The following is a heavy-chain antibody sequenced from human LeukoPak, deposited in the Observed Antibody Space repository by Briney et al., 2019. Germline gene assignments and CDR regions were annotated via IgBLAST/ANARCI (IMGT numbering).Heavy chain of an antibody. CDR2: IYNSGST. Sequence: PSXXLSLTCTVSGGSIRSYYWSWIRQPPGKGLEWIGYIYNSGSTNYNPSLKSRVTILLDTSKNQFSLKLSSVTAADTAVYYCARGISAYSSSRWGQGTLVTVSS. J-gene: IGHJ4*02. V-gene: IGHV4-59*01. CDR1: GGSIRSYY. CDR3: ARGISAYSSSR. D-gene: IGHD6-19*01.